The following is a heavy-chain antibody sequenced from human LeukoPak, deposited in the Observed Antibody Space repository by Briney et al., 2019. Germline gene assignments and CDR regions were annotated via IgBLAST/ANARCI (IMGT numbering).Heavy chain of an antibody. CDR1: GYTFTSYT. J-gene: IGHJ5*02. D-gene: IGHD3-10*01. V-gene: IGHV7-4-1*02. Sequence: ASVKVSCKAPGYTFTSYTINWVRQAPGQGLEWMGWINTNTGNPTYAQGFTGRFVFSLDTSVSTAYLQISSLKAEDTAVYYCARRITLVRGVRLGDWFDPWGQGSLVTVSS. CDR3: ARRITLVRGVRLGDWFDP. CDR2: INTNTGNP.